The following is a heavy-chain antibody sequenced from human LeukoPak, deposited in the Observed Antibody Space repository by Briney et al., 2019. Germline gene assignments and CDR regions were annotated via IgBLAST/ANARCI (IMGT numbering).Heavy chain of an antibody. J-gene: IGHJ4*02. V-gene: IGHV3-7*01. CDR3: ARDVWLPDY. Sequence: GGSLRLSCAASGFNFNNYWMVWVRQIPGKGLQWVANIKEDGSEKNYVDSVKGRFTISRDNAKNSLYLQMNGLRVEDTAVYYSARDVWLPDYWGQGTLVTVTS. CDR2: IKEDGSEK. CDR1: GFNFNNYW. D-gene: IGHD3-16*01.